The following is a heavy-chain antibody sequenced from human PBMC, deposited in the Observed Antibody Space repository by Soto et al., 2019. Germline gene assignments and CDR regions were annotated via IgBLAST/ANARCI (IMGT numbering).Heavy chain of an antibody. Sequence: SQTLSLTCAISGDSVSSNSAAWNSIRQSPSRGLEWLGRTYYRSKWYNDYAVSVKSRITINPETSKNQFSLQLNSVTPEDTAVYYCSRAYYYDSSGRIIDYWGQGTLVTVSS. D-gene: IGHD3-22*01. CDR1: GDSVSSNSAA. J-gene: IGHJ4*02. CDR3: SRAYYYDSSGRIIDY. CDR2: TYYRSKWYN. V-gene: IGHV6-1*01.